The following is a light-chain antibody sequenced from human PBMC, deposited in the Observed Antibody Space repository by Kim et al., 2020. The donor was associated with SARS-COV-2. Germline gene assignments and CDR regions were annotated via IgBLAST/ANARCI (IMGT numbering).Light chain of an antibody. CDR1: QSVDIK. V-gene: IGKV3-15*01. CDR3: QEYYNWPPWA. CDR2: GAS. J-gene: IGKJ1*01. Sequence: SPRERATLSCRARQSVDIKLAWYQQKPGQAPRLLIYGASTRATGFPARFSGSGSGTEFTLTISSLQSEDFAVYYCQEYYNWPPWAFGQGTKVEIK.